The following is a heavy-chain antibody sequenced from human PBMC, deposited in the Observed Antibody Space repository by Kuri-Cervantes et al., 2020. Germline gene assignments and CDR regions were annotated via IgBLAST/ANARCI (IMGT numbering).Heavy chain of an antibody. V-gene: IGHV3-21*01. J-gene: IGHJ1*01. CDR2: ISSSSSYI. CDR1: GFTFSSYA. CDR3: ARRGNGYDSYFEN. D-gene: IGHD5-12*01. Sequence: GESLKISCAASGFTFSSYAMSWVRQAPGKGLEWVSSISSSSSYIYYADSVKGRFTISRDNAKNSLFLQINSLRAEDTAVYHCARRGNGYDSYFENWGRGTLVTVSS.